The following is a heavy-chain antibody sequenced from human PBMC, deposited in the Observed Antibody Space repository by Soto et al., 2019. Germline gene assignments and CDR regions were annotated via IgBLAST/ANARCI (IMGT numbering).Heavy chain of an antibody. CDR1: ALTFSYDG. V-gene: IGHV3-33*01. CDR2: IWHDGSNR. D-gene: IGHD6-19*01. J-gene: IGHJ4*02. CDR3: ARDTRIALADEGAFDY. Sequence: GSLRLSCVASALTFSYDGMHWVRQAPGKGLEWVAVIWHDGSNRYYADSVNGRFTISRDNSKNTLYLQMNSLRDEDTAVYFCARDTRIALADEGAFDYWGQGTLVTVSS.